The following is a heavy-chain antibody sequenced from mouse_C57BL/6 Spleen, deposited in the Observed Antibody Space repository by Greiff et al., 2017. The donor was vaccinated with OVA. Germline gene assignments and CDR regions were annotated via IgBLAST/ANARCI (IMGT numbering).Heavy chain of an antibody. CDR1: GFTFSSYA. CDR2: ISDGGSYT. V-gene: IGHV5-4*01. CDR3: ARDGGRAMDY. D-gene: IGHD3-3*01. Sequence: EVMLVESGGGLVKPGGSLKLSCAASGFTFSSYAMSWVRQTPEKRLEWVATISDGGSYTYYPDNVKGRFTISRDNAKNNLYLQMSHLKSEDTAMYYCARDGGRAMDYWGQGTSVTVSS. J-gene: IGHJ4*01.